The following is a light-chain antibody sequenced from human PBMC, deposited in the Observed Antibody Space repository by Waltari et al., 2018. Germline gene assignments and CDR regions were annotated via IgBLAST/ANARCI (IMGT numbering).Light chain of an antibody. J-gene: IGLJ1*01. V-gene: IGLV2-14*01. CDR3: SSYTSSITYV. Sequence: QSALTQPAAVSGSPGQSITISCTGSSSDVGGYNYVSWYQQHPDRAPKLLIYAVGSRPSGVSDRFSGSKSGNTASLTISGLQAEDEADYYCSSYTSSITYVFGVGTKVTVL. CDR2: AVG. CDR1: SSDVGGYNY.